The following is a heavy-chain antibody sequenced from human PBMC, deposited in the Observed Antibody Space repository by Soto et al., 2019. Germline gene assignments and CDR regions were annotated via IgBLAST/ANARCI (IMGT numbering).Heavy chain of an antibody. CDR3: VRDGTKTLRDWFHP. V-gene: IGHV4-4*07. Sequence: PSETLSLTCTVSGASISGFYWSWIRKSAGKGLEWIGRIYATGTTDYNPSLKSRVMMSVDTSKKQFSLKLRSVTAADTAVYYCVRDGTKTLRDWFHPWGQGSSVTVSS. CDR1: GASISGFY. J-gene: IGHJ5*02. D-gene: IGHD1-1*01. CDR2: IYATGTT.